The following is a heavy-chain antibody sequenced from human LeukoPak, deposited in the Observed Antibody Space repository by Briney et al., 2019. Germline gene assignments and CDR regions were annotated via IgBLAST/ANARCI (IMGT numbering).Heavy chain of an antibody. CDR2: IYYSGST. CDR1: GGSISSSSYY. CDR3: ATDVGMRAAAGADWFDP. Sequence: SETLSLTCTVSGGSISSSSYYWGWIRQPPGKGLEWIGSIYYSGSTYYNPSLKSRVTISVDTSKNQFSLKLSSVTAADTAVYYCATDVGMRAAAGADWFDPWGQGTLVTVSS. D-gene: IGHD6-13*01. V-gene: IGHV4-39*07. J-gene: IGHJ5*02.